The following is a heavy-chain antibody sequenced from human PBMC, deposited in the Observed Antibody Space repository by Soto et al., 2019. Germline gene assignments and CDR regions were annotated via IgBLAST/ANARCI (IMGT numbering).Heavy chain of an antibody. V-gene: IGHV4-59*01. CDR2: IYYSGST. CDR3: ARDRAYGSGTFDY. J-gene: IGHJ4*02. D-gene: IGHD3-10*01. CDR1: GGSISSYY. Sequence: PSETLSLTCTVSGGSISSYYWSWIRRPPGKGLEWIGYIYYSGSTNYNPSLKSRVTISVDTSKNQFSLKLSSVTAADTAVYYCARDRAYGSGTFDYWGQGTLVTVSS.